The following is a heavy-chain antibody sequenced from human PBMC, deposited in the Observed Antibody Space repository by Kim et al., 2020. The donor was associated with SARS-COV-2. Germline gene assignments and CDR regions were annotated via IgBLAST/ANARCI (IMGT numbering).Heavy chain of an antibody. V-gene: IGHV4-34*01. Sequence: SLKSRVTISVDTSRNQFSLKLSSVTAADTAVYYCAGFTYCGGDCYSYQDYWGQGTLVTVSS. D-gene: IGHD2-21*01. J-gene: IGHJ4*02. CDR3: AGFTYCGGDCYSYQDY.